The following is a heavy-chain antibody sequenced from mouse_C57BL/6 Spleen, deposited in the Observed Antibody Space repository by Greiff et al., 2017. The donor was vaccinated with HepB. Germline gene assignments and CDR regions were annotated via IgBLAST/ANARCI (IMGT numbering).Heavy chain of an antibody. D-gene: IGHD1-1*02. J-gene: IGHJ3*01. CDR3: ASYYGGPLFAY. Sequence: VQLQQSGAELVKPGASVKLSCTASGFNIKDYYMHWVKQRTEQGLEWIGRIDPEDGETKYDPKFQGKATITADTSSNTAYLQLSSLTSEDTAVYYCASYYGGPLFAYWGQGTLVTVAA. CDR1: GFNIKDYY. V-gene: IGHV14-2*01. CDR2: IDPEDGET.